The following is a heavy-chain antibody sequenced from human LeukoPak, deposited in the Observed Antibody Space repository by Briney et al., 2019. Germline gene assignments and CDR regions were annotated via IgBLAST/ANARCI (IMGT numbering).Heavy chain of an antibody. Sequence: GASVKVSCKASGYTFTGYYMHWVRQAPGQGLEWMGWINPNSGGTNYAQKFQGRVTMTRDTSISTAYMELSRLRSDDTAVYYCARGYDFWSGYRSCYFDHWGQGTLVTVSS. CDR2: INPNSGGT. CDR3: ARGYDFWSGYRSCYFDH. J-gene: IGHJ4*02. CDR1: GYTFTGYY. V-gene: IGHV1-2*02. D-gene: IGHD3-3*01.